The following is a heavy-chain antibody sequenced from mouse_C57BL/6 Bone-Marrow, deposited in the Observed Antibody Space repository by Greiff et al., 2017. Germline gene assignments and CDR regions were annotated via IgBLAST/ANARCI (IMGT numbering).Heavy chain of an antibody. CDR2: IYPGSGNT. J-gene: IGHJ4*01. Sequence: QVQLKESGAELVRPGASVKLSCKASGYTFTDYYINWVKQRPGQGLEWIARIYPGSGNTYYDEKFKGKATLTAEKSSSTAYMQLSSLTSEDSAVYFCARGIAMDYWGQGTSVTVSS. CDR1: GYTFTDYY. CDR3: ARGIAMDY. V-gene: IGHV1-76*01.